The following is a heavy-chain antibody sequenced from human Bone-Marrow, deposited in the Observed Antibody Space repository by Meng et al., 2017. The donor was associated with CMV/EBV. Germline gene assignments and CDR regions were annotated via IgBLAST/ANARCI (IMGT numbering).Heavy chain of an antibody. CDR3: ARDDAEGGMDV. V-gene: IGHV3-7*01. CDR2: IKQDGSEK. Sequence: GESLKISCAASGFTFSSYWMSWVRQAPGKGLEWVANIKQDGSEKYYVDSVKGRFTISRDNAKNSLYLQMNSLRAEDTAVYYCARDDAEGGMDVWGQGTTVTVSS. J-gene: IGHJ6*02. CDR1: GFTFSSYW.